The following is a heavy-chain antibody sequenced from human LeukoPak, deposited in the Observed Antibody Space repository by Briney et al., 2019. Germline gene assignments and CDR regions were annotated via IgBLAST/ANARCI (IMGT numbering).Heavy chain of an antibody. V-gene: IGHV4-34*01. CDR2: INHSGST. CDR1: GGSFSGYY. D-gene: IGHD2-2*02. CDR3: ARLAWVVVPAAIYVGWFDP. J-gene: IGHJ5*02. Sequence: SETLSLICAVYGGSFSGYYWSWIRQPPGKGLEWIGEINHSGSTNYNPSLKSRVTISVDTSKNQFSLKLSSVTAADTAVYYCARLAWVVVPAAIYVGWFDPWGQGTLVTVSS.